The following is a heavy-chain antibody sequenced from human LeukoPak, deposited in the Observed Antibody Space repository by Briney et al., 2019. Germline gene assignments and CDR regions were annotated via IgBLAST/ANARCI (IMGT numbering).Heavy chain of an antibody. D-gene: IGHD3-10*01. CDR1: GGSISSGGYS. J-gene: IGHJ4*02. Sequence: SETLSLTSAVSGGSISSGGYSWSWIRQPPGKGLEWIGYIYHSGSTYYNPSLKSRATISVDRSKNQFSLKLSSATAADTAVYYCARTYYYGSGSYYPTYYFDYWGQGTPVTVSS. CDR2: IYHSGST. V-gene: IGHV4-30-2*01. CDR3: ARTYYYGSGSYYPTYYFDY.